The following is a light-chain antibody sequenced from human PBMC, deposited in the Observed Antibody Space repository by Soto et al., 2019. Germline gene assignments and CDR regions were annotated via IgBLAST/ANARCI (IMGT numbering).Light chain of an antibody. V-gene: IGKV3-15*01. J-gene: IGKJ5*01. CDR2: AAS. Sequence: IVMTQSPSTLSVSAGERATLSCRASQSVRTNLAWYQQKPGQAPRLLIYAASSRATGIPARFSGSGSGTEFTLTISSLESEDFAVYYCQQYNKWPPITFGQGTRLEIK. CDR3: QQYNKWPPIT. CDR1: QSVRTN.